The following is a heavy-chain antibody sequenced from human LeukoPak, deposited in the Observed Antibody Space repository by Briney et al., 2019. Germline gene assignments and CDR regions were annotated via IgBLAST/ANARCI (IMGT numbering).Heavy chain of an antibody. V-gene: IGHV1-69*05. CDR3: AAVSGDLAAADAFDI. J-gene: IGHJ3*02. Sequence: PIFGTANYAQKFQGRVTITTDESTSTAYMELSSLRSEDTAVYYCAAVSGDLAAADAFDIWGQGTMVTVSS. D-gene: IGHD6-13*01. CDR2: PIFGTA.